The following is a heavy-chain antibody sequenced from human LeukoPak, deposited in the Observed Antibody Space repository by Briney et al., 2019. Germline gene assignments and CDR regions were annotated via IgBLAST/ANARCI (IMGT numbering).Heavy chain of an antibody. CDR3: ARDGAAAAAPEDY. CDR2: VPNDGSNK. J-gene: IGHJ4*02. Sequence: GSLRLSCAASGFTFSSYAMHWVRQAPGKGLEWVAVVPNDGSNKFYADSVKGRFTISRDNSQNTLFLQMNSLRAEDTAVYYCARDGAAAAAPEDYWGQGTLVTVSS. V-gene: IGHV3-30-3*01. D-gene: IGHD6-25*01. CDR1: GFTFSSYA.